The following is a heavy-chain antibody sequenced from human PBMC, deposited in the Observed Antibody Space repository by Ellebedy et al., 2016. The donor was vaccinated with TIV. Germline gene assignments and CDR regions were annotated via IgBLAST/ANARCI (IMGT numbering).Heavy chain of an antibody. CDR3: ASDEQLTPGDY. D-gene: IGHD1-1*01. Sequence: PGGSLRLSCAASGFTFRSYAMHWVRQAPGKGLEWVAIISYHGGTQYYADSVKGRFTISRDNSKDTLFLQMNSLRAEDTAVYFCASDEQLTPGDYWGQGTLVTVSS. CDR1: GFTFRSYA. V-gene: IGHV3-30-3*01. CDR2: ISYHGGTQ. J-gene: IGHJ4*02.